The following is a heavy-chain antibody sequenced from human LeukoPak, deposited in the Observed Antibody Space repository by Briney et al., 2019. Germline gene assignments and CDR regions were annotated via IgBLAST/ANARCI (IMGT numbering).Heavy chain of an antibody. CDR1: GFTFSRYS. CDR3: ASRNLYCGGDCFWAFDI. V-gene: IGHV3-21*01. Sequence: GGSLRLSCGASGFTFSRYSMNWVRQAPGKGLEWVSSISSSGSYIYYADSVKGRFTISRDNAKNSLYLQMNSLRAEDTAVYYCASRNLYCGGDCFWAFDIWGQGTMVTVSS. D-gene: IGHD2-21*02. J-gene: IGHJ3*02. CDR2: ISSSGSYI.